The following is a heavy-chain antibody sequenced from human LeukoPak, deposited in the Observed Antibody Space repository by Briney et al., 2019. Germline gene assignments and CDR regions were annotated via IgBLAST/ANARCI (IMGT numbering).Heavy chain of an antibody. CDR2: IYHSGST. CDR3: ARDSGMVRGEAYYYYGMDV. V-gene: IGHV4-30-2*01. CDR1: GGSISSGGYS. J-gene: IGHJ6*04. D-gene: IGHD3-10*01. Sequence: SQTLSLTCAVSGGSISSGGYSWSWIRQPPGKGLEWIGYIYHSGSTYYNLSLKSRVTISVDRSKNQFSLKLSSVTAADTAVYYCARDSGMVRGEAYYYYGMDVWGKGTTVTVSS.